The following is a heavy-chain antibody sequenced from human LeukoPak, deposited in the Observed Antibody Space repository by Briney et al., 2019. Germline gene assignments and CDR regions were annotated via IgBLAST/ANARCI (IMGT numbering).Heavy chain of an antibody. J-gene: IGHJ4*02. CDR1: GITVGSYY. D-gene: IGHD3-16*01. CDR2: IYSGGST. CDR3: VRDGGGLDY. Sequence: GGSLRLSCAASGITVGSYYMTWVRQAPGKGLEWVSIIYSGGSTYYADSVKGRFTISRDNAKNSLYLQMNSLRAEDTAVYSCVRDGGGLDYWGQGTLVTVSS. V-gene: IGHV3-53*01.